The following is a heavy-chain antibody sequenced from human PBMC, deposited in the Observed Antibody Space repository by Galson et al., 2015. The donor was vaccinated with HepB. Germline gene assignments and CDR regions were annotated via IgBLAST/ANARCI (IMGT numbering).Heavy chain of an antibody. CDR1: GFTVSSTY. CDR3: ARGTMAARPVGLNY. D-gene: IGHD6-6*01. J-gene: IGHJ4*02. CDR2: IYSGGDT. V-gene: IGHV3-53*01. Sequence: SLRLSCAASGFTVSSTYMSWVRQAPGNGLEWLSVIYSGGDTYYADSVKGRFTISRDNSKNPLYLQMNSLRAADTAVYYCARGTMAARPVGLNYWGQGTLVTVSS.